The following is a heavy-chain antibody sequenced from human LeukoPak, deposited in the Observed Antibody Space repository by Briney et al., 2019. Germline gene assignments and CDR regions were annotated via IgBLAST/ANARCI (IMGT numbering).Heavy chain of an antibody. V-gene: IGHV4-31*03. CDR3: AADLQAFAFDI. CDR1: GDSISNGGYY. CDR2: IYDSGTT. Sequence: SETLSLTCTVSGDSISNGGYYWSWIRQHPGKGLEWIGYIYDSGTTYYNPALQSRVTISVDMSDNHFSLKMRSMTAADTAVYYCAADLQAFAFDIWGQGTMVTVSS. D-gene: IGHD3-3*02. J-gene: IGHJ3*02.